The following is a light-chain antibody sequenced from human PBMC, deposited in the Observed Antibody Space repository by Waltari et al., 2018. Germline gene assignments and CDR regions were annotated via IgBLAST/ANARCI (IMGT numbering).Light chain of an antibody. CDR3: QQYYISPWT. V-gene: IGKV4-1*01. J-gene: IGKJ1*01. CDR2: WTS. Sequence: DIVMTQSPDSLAVSLGERATINCKSSQSVLYSSNNKNYLAWYQQQPGQPPKLLISWTSTRGSGVPDRFSGSGSGTDFTLTISTLQAEDVAVYYCQQYYISPWTFGQGTKVEIK. CDR1: QSVLYSSNNKNY.